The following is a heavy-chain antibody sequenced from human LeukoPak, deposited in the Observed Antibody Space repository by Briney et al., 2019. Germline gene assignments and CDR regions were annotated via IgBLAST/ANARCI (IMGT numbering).Heavy chain of an antibody. D-gene: IGHD3-10*01. J-gene: IGHJ4*02. Sequence: GGSLRLSCAASGFTLSSYAMSWVRQAPGKGLEWVSAISGSGGSTYYADSVKGRFTISRDNSKNTLYLQMNSLRAEDAAVYYCAKDRGYYGSGRVDYFDYWGQGTLVTFSS. V-gene: IGHV3-23*01. CDR2: ISGSGGST. CDR3: AKDRGYYGSGRVDYFDY. CDR1: GFTLSSYA.